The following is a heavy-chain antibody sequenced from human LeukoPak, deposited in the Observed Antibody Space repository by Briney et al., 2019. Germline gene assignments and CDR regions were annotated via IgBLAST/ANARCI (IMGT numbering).Heavy chain of an antibody. J-gene: IGHJ4*02. CDR2: INPSGGST. D-gene: IGHD5/OR15-5a*01. CDR3: ASSLRLAGAPDY. V-gene: IGHV1-46*02. Sequence: ASVTVSCTASGYTFNNHYMYWVRQAPGQGLEWMGVINPSGGSTSYAQKFQGRVTMTRDTSTRTVYMEVNSLRSEDTAVYYCASSLRLAGAPDYWGQGTLVTVSS. CDR1: GYTFNNHY.